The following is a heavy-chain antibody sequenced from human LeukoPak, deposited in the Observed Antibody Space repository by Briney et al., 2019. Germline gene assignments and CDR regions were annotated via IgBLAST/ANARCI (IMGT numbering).Heavy chain of an antibody. D-gene: IGHD3-16*01. CDR3: VSLRVYMMIHQYYFDY. J-gene: IGHJ4*02. V-gene: IGHV4-4*09. Sequence: SETLPHTCTVCGGPISPYYWTWIRPPPGKALEWFGYIYSQGDTDHKPALKSRVSISLDTSRNQFSLRLRSVTAADAAVYYCVSLRVYMMIHQYYFDYWGQGALVTVSS. CDR1: GGPISPYY. CDR2: IYSQGDT.